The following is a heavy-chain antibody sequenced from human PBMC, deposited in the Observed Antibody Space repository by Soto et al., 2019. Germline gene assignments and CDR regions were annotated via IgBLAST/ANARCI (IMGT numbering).Heavy chain of an antibody. D-gene: IGHD2-15*01. CDR3: ASLVVAATRYWFDP. CDR2: IYYSGST. V-gene: IGHV4-31*03. CDR1: GGSISSGGYY. Sequence: SETPSLTCTVSGGSISSGGYYWSWIRQHPGKGLEWIGYIYYSGSTYYNPSLKSRVTISVDTSKNQFSLKLSSVTAADTAVYYCASLVVAATRYWFDPWGQGTLVTVSS. J-gene: IGHJ5*02.